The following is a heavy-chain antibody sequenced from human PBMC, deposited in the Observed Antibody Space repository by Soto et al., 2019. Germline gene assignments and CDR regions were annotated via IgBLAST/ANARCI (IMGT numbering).Heavy chain of an antibody. CDR1: DGSLSSYY. D-gene: IGHD6-25*01. CDR3: GSVRPSGYVLS. Sequence: SETLSLTCTVSDGSLSSYYWTWIRQSPGKGLEWIGYVYFSGNANYNPSLKSRVTISIDTSKNQFSLSLASVTAADTAFYYCGSVRPSGYVLSWGQGTLVTVSS. V-gene: IGHV4-59*01. CDR2: VYFSGNA. J-gene: IGHJ5*02.